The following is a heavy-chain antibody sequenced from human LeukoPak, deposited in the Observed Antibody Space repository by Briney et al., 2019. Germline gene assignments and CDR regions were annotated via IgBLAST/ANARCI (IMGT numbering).Heavy chain of an antibody. CDR2: IYTSGST. J-gene: IGHJ6*02. Sequence: SQTLSLTCTVSGGSISSYYWSWIRQPAGNGLEWIGRIYTSGSTNYNPSLKSRVTMSVETSKNQFSLKLSSVTAADTAVYYWAREITIFGEDVWGQGTTVTVSS. CDR1: GGSISSYY. D-gene: IGHD3-3*01. V-gene: IGHV4-4*07. CDR3: AREITIFGEDV.